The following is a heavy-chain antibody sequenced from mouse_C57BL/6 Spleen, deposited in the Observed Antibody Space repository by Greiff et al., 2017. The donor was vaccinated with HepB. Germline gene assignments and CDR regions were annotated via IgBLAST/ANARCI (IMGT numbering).Heavy chain of an antibody. V-gene: IGHV1-5*01. J-gene: IGHJ3*01. CDR3: TRCDSSGTGRFAY. D-gene: IGHD3-2*02. CDR1: GYTFTSYW. Sequence: EVKVVESGTVLARPGASVKMSCKTSGYTFTSYWMHWVKQRPGQGLEWIGAIYPGNSDTSYNQKFKGKAKLTAVTSASTAYMELSSLTNEDSAVYYCTRCDSSGTGRFAYWGQGTLVTVSA. CDR2: IYPGNSDT.